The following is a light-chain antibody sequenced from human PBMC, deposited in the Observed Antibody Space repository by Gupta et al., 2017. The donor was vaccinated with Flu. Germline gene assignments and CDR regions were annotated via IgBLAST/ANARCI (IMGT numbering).Light chain of an antibody. CDR1: SSDVGGYNY. Sequence: QSALTQPASVSGSPGQSTTISCTGTSSDVGGYNYVSWYQHHPGKAPKFLIYEVKNRPSGVSNRFSGSKSGNTASLTISGLQAEDEADYYCSSYTTNYTFVVFGGGTKLTVL. CDR3: SSYTTNYTFVV. CDR2: EVK. J-gene: IGLJ2*01. V-gene: IGLV2-14*01.